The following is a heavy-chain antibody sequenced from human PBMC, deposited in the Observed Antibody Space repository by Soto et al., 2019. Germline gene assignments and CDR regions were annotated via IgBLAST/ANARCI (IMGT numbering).Heavy chain of an antibody. J-gene: IGHJ5*02. CDR3: ARGGNWFDP. V-gene: IGHV3-7*05. CDR2: IGQGGGEK. D-gene: IGHD3-10*01. Sequence: EVQLVESGGGLVQPGGSLRLSCAASGFSFSTYWMAWVRQAPGKGLEWVAEIGQGGGEKYYVDSVRGRFTISRDNAKNSLYLQMNSLRAEDTAIYYRARGGNWFDPWGQGTLVSVSS. CDR1: GFSFSTYW.